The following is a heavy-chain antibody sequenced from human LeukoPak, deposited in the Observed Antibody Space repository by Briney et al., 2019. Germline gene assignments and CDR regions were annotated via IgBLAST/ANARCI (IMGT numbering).Heavy chain of an antibody. CDR1: GYTFTGYY. D-gene: IGHD1-26*01. CDR2: INPNSGGT. CDR3: ARDRIGWELLDY. Sequence: ASVTVSCKASGYTFTGYYMHWVRQATGQGLEWMGWINPNSGGTNYAQKFQGRVTMTRDTSISTAYMELSRLRSDDTAVYYCARDRIGWELLDYWGQGTLVTVSS. V-gene: IGHV1-2*02. J-gene: IGHJ4*02.